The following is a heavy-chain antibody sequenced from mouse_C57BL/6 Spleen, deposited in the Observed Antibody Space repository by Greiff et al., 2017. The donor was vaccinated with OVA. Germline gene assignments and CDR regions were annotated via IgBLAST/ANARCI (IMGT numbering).Heavy chain of an antibody. D-gene: IGHD1-1*01. J-gene: IGHJ2*01. Sequence: QVQLQQSGAELVMPGASVKLSCKASGYTFTSYWMHWVKQRPGQGLEWIGEIDPSDSYTNYNQKFKGKSTLTVDKSSSTAYMQLSSLTSEDSAVYYGARREGVTTVGVDYWGQGTTLTVSS. V-gene: IGHV1-69*01. CDR1: GYTFTSYW. CDR2: IDPSDSYT. CDR3: ARREGVTTVGVDY.